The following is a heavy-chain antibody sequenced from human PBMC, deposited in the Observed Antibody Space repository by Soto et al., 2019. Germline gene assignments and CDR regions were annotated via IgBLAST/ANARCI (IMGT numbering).Heavy chain of an antibody. CDR1: GFTFSNYG. Sequence: QVQLVESGGGVVQPGRSLRLSCAASGFTFSNYGMHWVRQAPGKGLEWVAVTSYDGDTKYYADSVKGRFTISRDNSKNMLYLQMNSLRAEDTAVYYCAKDLYYDSSGVDVWGQGTTVTVSS. CDR2: TSYDGDTK. CDR3: AKDLYYDSSGVDV. V-gene: IGHV3-30*18. J-gene: IGHJ6*02. D-gene: IGHD3-22*01.